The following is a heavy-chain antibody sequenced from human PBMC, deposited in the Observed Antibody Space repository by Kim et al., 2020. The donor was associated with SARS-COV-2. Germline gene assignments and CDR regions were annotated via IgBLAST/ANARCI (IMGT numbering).Heavy chain of an antibody. CDR2: MFPSDSDI. D-gene: IGHD7-27*01. V-gene: IGHV5-51*01. Sequence: GESLKISCKASGYNFNNYWIAWVRQMPGKGLEWMGMMFPSDSDIRYSPSFEGQITISVDKSTTTAHLQWPSLKASDTAIYFCARGDSAGALDNWSQGTLVTVFS. J-gene: IGHJ4*02. CDR3: ARGDSAGALDN. CDR1: GYNFNNYW.